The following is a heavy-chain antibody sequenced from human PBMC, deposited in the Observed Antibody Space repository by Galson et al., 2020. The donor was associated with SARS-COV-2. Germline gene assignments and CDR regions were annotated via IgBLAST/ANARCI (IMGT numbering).Heavy chain of an antibody. CDR2: IYTSGST. CDR3: ARGESSSWYLGAWFDP. J-gene: IGHJ5*02. Sequence: SETLSLTCTVSGGSISSGSYYWSWIRQPAGKGLEWIGRIYTSGSTNYNPSLKSRVTISVDTSKNQFSLKLSSVTAADTAVYYCARGESSSWYLGAWFDPWGQGTLVTVSS. CDR1: GGSISSGSYY. V-gene: IGHV4-61*02. D-gene: IGHD6-13*01.